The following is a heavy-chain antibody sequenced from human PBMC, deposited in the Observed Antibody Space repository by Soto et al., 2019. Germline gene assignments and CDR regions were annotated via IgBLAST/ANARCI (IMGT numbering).Heavy chain of an antibody. V-gene: IGHV3-7*01. D-gene: IGHD3-16*01. CDR1: GFIFNNYL. CDR2: IKEDGSEK. Sequence: GGSLRLSCAGSGFIFNNYLMSWARQAPGKGLEWVATIKEDGSEKYHVDSVKGRFSISRDNARNSLYLQMNSLRAEDTAVYYCARASETFWGRGTLVTVS. CDR3: ARASETF. J-gene: IGHJ4*02.